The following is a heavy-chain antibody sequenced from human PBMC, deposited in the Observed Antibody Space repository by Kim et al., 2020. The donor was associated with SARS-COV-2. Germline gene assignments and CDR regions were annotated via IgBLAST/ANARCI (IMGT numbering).Heavy chain of an antibody. CDR3: ARDPYYYDSSG. V-gene: IGHV3-53*01. D-gene: IGHD3-22*01. Sequence: YYANSEKGRFTISRDNSKNTLYLQMNSLRAEDTAVYYCARDPYYYDSSGWGQGTLVTVSS. J-gene: IGHJ4*02.